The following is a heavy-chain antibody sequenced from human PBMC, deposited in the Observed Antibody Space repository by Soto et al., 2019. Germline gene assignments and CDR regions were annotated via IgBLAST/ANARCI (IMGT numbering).Heavy chain of an antibody. V-gene: IGHV1-69*13. CDR3: ARDHRLFYSSSAPRSIFDY. J-gene: IGHJ4*02. D-gene: IGHD6-13*01. CDR2: IIPIFGTA. CDR1: GGTFSSYA. Sequence: ASVKVSCKASGGTFSSYAISWVRQAPGQGLEWMGGIIPIFGTANYAQKFQGRVTITADESTSTAYMELSSLRSEDTAVYYCARDHRLFYSSSAPRSIFDYWGQGTLVTVSS.